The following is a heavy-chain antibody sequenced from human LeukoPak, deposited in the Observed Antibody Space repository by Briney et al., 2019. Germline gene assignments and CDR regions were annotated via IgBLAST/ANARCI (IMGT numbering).Heavy chain of an antibody. Sequence: PGGSLRLSSAASGFTFRTYAMTWVRQAPGKGLEWVSSITGNGGSTYYADSVKGRFTISRDNSKNTLYLQMDSLRAEDTAVYHCARDSGSYLQPTDYWGQGTLVTVSS. D-gene: IGHD1-26*01. V-gene: IGHV3-23*01. CDR1: GFTFRTYA. CDR2: ITGNGGST. CDR3: ARDSGSYLQPTDY. J-gene: IGHJ4*02.